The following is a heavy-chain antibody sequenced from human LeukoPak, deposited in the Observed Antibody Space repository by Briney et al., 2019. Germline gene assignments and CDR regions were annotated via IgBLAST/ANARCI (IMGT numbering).Heavy chain of an antibody. Sequence: ESLKISCTGSGDSFTDYWIGWVRQMPGKGLEWMGIIYPGDSDTRYSPSFHGQVTMSVDKSINTAYLQWSSLKASDTAVYYCARPLLRYFDTHAFDIWGQGTMVTVSS. CDR2: IYPGDSDT. CDR3: ARPLLRYFDTHAFDI. D-gene: IGHD3-9*01. J-gene: IGHJ3*02. CDR1: GDSFTDYW. V-gene: IGHV5-51*01.